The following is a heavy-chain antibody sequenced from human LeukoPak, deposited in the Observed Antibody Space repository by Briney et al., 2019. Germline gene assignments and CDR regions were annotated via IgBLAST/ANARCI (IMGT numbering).Heavy chain of an antibody. V-gene: IGHV5-51*01. J-gene: IGHJ6*02. CDR2: IYPGESDT. CDR1: GYSFTSYW. D-gene: IGHD2-2*01. CDR3: ARVRVPAATPRDYYYGMDV. Sequence: GESLKISCKGSGYSFTSYWIGWVRQMPGKGLGWRGIIYPGESDTRYSPSFQGQVTISADKSISPAYLQWSSLKASDTAMYYCARVRVPAATPRDYYYGMDVWGQGTTVTVSS.